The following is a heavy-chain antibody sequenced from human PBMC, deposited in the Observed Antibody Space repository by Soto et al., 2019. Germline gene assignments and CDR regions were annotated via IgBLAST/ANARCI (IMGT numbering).Heavy chain of an antibody. D-gene: IGHD3-9*01. CDR2: ISGSGGST. CDR3: AKDYRTRSSLRYCDWLYGWFDP. CDR1: GFTFSSYA. J-gene: IGHJ5*02. V-gene: IGHV3-23*01. Sequence: EVQLLESGGGLVQPGGSLRLSCAASGFTFSSYAMSWVRQAPGKGLEWVSAISGSGGSTYYADSVKGRFTISRDNSKNTLYLQMNSLRAEDTAVYYCAKDYRTRSSLRYCDWLYGWFDPWGQGTLVTVSS.